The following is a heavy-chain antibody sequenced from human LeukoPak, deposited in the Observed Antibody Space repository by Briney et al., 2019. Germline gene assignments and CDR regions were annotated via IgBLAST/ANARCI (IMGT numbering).Heavy chain of an antibody. D-gene: IGHD4-17*01. CDR3: ARESGDYGEFDY. J-gene: IGHJ4*02. Sequence: GGSLRLSCAASGFTFSSYGMHWVRQAPGKGLEWVAVIWYDGSNKYYADSVKGRFTISRDNSKNTLYLQMNSLRAEDTAVYYCARESGDYGEFDYWGQGTLVTVSS. CDR1: GFTFSSYG. CDR2: IWYDGSNK. V-gene: IGHV3-33*01.